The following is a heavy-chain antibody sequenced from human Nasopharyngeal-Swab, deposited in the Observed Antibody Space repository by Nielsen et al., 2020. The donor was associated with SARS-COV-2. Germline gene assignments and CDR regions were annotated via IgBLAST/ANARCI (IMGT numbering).Heavy chain of an antibody. V-gene: IGHV3-23*01. CDR2: ISGSDHTT. D-gene: IGHD5-12*01. CDR3: TIVATGFDFDY. J-gene: IGHJ4*02. Sequence: GESLKISCAASGFTFRSYAISWVRQAPGKGLEWVSVISGSDHTTYYADSVKGRFTISRDNSKNTLNLQMNSLKTEDTAVYYCTIVATGFDFDYWGQGTLVTVSS. CDR1: GFTFRSYA.